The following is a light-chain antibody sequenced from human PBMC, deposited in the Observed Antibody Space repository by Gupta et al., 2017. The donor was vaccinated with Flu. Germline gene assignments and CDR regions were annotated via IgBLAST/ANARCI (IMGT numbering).Light chain of an antibody. V-gene: IGKV1-5*03. CDR2: KAS. Sequence: GDRVTITCRASQSLSSWLVWYQQKPGKAPNRLIYKASSLESGVPSRFSGSGSGTEFTLTISSLQPDDFATYYCQQYKSYPWTFGQGTKLEIK. CDR1: QSLSSW. CDR3: QQYKSYPWT. J-gene: IGKJ2*02.